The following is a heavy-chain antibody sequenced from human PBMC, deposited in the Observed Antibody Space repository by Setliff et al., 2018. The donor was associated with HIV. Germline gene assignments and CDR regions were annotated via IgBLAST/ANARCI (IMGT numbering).Heavy chain of an antibody. CDR1: GYTFTGYY. CDR2: INPNSGDT. CDR3: ARDGPAPLTTVVTPGDY. Sequence: RASVKVSCKASGYTFTGYYINWVRRAPGQGLEWMGRINPNSGDTNYTQSFQGRVTMTRDRSINTAYLELSRLRSDDTAVYYCARDGPAPLTTVVTPGDYWGQGTLVTVSS. D-gene: IGHD4-17*01. J-gene: IGHJ4*02. V-gene: IGHV1-2*06.